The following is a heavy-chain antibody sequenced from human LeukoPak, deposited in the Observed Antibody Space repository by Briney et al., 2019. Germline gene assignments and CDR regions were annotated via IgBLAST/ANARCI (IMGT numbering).Heavy chain of an antibody. CDR3: ARDTIDYGDEYYFDY. D-gene: IGHD4-17*01. CDR2: INPSGGST. V-gene: IGHV1-46*01. CDR1: GYTFTSYY. Sequence: VASVKVSCKASGYTFTSYYMHWVRQAPGQGLEWMGIINPSGGSTSYAQKSQGRVTMTRDTSTSTVYMELSSLRSEDTAVYYCARDTIDYGDEYYFDYWGQGTLVTVSS. J-gene: IGHJ4*02.